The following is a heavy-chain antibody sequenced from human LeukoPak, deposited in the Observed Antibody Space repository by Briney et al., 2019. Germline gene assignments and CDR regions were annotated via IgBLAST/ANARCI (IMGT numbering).Heavy chain of an antibody. Sequence: GASVKVSCKVSGYTLTELSMHWVRQAPGKGLEWMGGFDPEDGETIYAQKFQGRVTMTEDTSTDTAYMELSSLRSEDTAVYYCATDVVVPAAMCFDYWGQGTLVTVSS. D-gene: IGHD2-2*01. CDR1: GYTLTELS. V-gene: IGHV1-24*01. CDR2: FDPEDGET. J-gene: IGHJ4*02. CDR3: ATDVVVPAAMCFDY.